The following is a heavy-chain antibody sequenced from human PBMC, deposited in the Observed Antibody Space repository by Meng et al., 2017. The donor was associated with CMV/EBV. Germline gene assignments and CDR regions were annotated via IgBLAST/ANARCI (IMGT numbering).Heavy chain of an antibody. CDR2: IQVIGHT. V-gene: IGHV4-4*07. Sequence: QRHLAESGPGLVKPSEPLALTGIVSGASINNYNGNWVRQPAGQGLEWIGLIQVIGHTVYNPSLKSRVTVSLDASKSQFSLTLNSVTAADTATYYCAGSRPGGGACDYWGQGILVTVSS. J-gene: IGHJ4*02. CDR3: AGSRPGGGACDY. D-gene: IGHD3-16*01. CDR1: GASINNYN.